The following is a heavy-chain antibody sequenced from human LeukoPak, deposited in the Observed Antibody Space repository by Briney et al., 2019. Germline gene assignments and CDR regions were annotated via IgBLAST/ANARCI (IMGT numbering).Heavy chain of an antibody. Sequence: SETLSLICSVSGDSVTYTSYYGAWIRQPPGKGLEWIGSIYFSGGTYYNPSLKSRVTISVDMSKNQSSLKLNSVTAADTAVYYCARHGYYDPKGYSDFDHWGQGTLVTVSS. CDR2: IYFSGGT. CDR3: ARHGYYDPKGYSDFDH. J-gene: IGHJ4*02. D-gene: IGHD3-3*01. V-gene: IGHV4-39*01. CDR1: GDSVTYTSYY.